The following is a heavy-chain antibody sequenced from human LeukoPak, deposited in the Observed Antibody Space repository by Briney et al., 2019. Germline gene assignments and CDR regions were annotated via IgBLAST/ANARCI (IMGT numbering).Heavy chain of an antibody. Sequence: PSGRSLRLSCAASGFTFSNYAMAWVRQAPGKWLGWVSTITSSGASSDFAVSVRGRFPISRHNSKNTLYLQMTSLRAEDWAIYYCAKGGPVIAAPFDFWGQGSLVSVSS. CDR2: ITSSGASS. J-gene: IGHJ4*02. CDR1: GFTFSNYA. V-gene: IGHV3-23*01. CDR3: AKGGPVIAAPFDF. D-gene: IGHD2-15*01.